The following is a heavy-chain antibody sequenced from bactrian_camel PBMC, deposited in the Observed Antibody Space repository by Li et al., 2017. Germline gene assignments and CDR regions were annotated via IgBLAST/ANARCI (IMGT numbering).Heavy chain of an antibody. CDR2: INNGGSRT. CDR1: GYTYSGYC. Sequence: HVQLVESGGGLVQPGGSLRLSCAASGYTYSGYCMGWFRQAPGKGLEWVSGINNGGSRTVYADSVKGRITISRDNAKNTLYLQLNSLKTEDTAMYYCASANAWWLPAEYWGQGTQVTVS. D-gene: IGHD2*01. V-gene: IGHV3S1*01. J-gene: IGHJ4*01. CDR3: ASANAWWLPAEY.